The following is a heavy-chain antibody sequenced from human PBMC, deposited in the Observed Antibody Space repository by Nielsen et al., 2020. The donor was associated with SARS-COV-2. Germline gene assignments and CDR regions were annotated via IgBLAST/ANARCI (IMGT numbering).Heavy chain of an antibody. CDR2: IYYSGST. Sequence: GSLRLSCTVSGGSISSYYWSWIRQPPGKGLEWIGYIYYSGSTNYNPPLKSRVTISVDTSKNQFSLKLSSVTAADTAVYYCARLNGDYAVGYYFDYWGQGTLVTVSS. V-gene: IGHV4-59*08. D-gene: IGHD4-17*01. CDR3: ARLNGDYAVGYYFDY. CDR1: GGSISSYY. J-gene: IGHJ4*02.